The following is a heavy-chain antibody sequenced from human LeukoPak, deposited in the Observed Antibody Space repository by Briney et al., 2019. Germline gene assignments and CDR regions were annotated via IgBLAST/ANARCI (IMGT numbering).Heavy chain of an antibody. CDR3: ARAASGWSHAFDI. CDR2: IYYSGST. D-gene: IGHD6-19*01. CDR1: GGSISTYY. V-gene: IGHV4-59*01. J-gene: IGHJ3*02. Sequence: SETLSLTCTVSGGSISTYYWSWLRQPPGKGLEWIRYIYYSGSTNYNPSLKSRVTMSVDTSKNQFSLKLSSVTAADTAVYYCARAASGWSHAFDIWGQGTMVTVSS.